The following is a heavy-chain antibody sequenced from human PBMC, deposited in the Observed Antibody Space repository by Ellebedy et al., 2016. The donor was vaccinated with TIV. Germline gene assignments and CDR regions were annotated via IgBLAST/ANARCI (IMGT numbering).Heavy chain of an antibody. CDR2: ISSSSSYI. CDR3: ARDLVWFGELVGIDV. V-gene: IGHV3-21*01. J-gene: IGHJ6*02. CDR1: GFTFSSYS. Sequence: GGSLRLXXAASGFTFSSYSMNWVRQAQGKGLEWVSSISSSSSYIYYADSVKGRFTISRDNAKNSLYLQMNSLRAEDTAVYYGARDLVWFGELVGIDVWGQGTTVTVSS. D-gene: IGHD3-10*01.